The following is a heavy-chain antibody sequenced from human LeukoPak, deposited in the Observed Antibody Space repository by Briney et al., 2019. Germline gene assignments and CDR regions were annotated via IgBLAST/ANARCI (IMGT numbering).Heavy chain of an antibody. CDR3: ARFSSSWDAFDI. V-gene: IGHV4-34*01. CDR1: GGSFSGYY. J-gene: IGHJ3*02. CDR2: INHSGST. Sequence: SETLSLTCAVYGGSFSGYYWSWIRRPPGKGLEWIGEINHSGSTNYNPSLKSRVTISVDTSKNQFSLKLSSVTAADTAVYYCARFSSSWDAFDIWGQGTMVTVSS. D-gene: IGHD6-13*01.